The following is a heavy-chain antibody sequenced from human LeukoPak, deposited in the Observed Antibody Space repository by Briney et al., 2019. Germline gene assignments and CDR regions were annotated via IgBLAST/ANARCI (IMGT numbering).Heavy chain of an antibody. CDR1: GFSVRTTF. Sequence: GGSLRLSCAASGFSVRTTFMSWVRQAPGKGLEWVSVLYTGGGTDHADSVKGRFTISRDNSKNTLSLQMNSLRAEDTAIYYCTRSGYRHPYHFDSWGQGTLVTVSS. J-gene: IGHJ4*02. CDR3: TRSGYRHPYHFDS. D-gene: IGHD3-22*01. CDR2: LYTGGGT. V-gene: IGHV3-53*01.